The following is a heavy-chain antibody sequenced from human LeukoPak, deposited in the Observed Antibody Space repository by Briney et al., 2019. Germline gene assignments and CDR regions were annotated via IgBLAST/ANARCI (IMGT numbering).Heavy chain of an antibody. CDR2: ISAYNGNT. CDR3: LWIQLSPNAFDI. D-gene: IGHD5-18*01. V-gene: IGHV1-18*01. Sequence: GASVKVSCKASGYTFTSYGISWVRQAPGQGLEWMGWISAYNGNTNYAQKLQGRVTMTTDTSTSTAYMELRSLRSDDTAVYYCLWIQLSPNAFDIWGQGTMVTVSS. CDR1: GYTFTSYG. J-gene: IGHJ3*02.